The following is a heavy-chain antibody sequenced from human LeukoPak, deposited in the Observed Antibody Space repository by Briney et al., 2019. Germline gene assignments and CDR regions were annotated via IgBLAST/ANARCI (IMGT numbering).Heavy chain of an antibody. CDR1: GFTFSSYG. J-gene: IGHJ4*02. V-gene: IGHV3-30*02. D-gene: IGHD3-10*01. CDR2: IRYDGSNK. Sequence: GGSLRLSCAASGFTFSSYGMHWVRQAPGKGLEWVAFIRYDGSNKYYADSVKGRFTISRDNSKNTLYLQMNSLRAEDTAVYYCAKSNYYYGSGSYYKPFDYWGQGTLVTVSS. CDR3: AKSNYYYGSGSYYKPFDY.